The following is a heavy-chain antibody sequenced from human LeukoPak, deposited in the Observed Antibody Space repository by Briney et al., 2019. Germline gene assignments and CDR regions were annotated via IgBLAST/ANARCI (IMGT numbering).Heavy chain of an antibody. Sequence: GGSLRLSCAASGFTFGDYAMSWVRQAPGKGLEWVGFIRSKAYGRTTEYAASVKGRFTISRDDSKSIAYLQKNSLKTEDTAVYYCTREGYYFDYWGQGTLVTVSS. V-gene: IGHV3-49*04. CDR3: TREGYYFDY. J-gene: IGHJ4*02. CDR1: GFTFGDYA. CDR2: IRSKAYGRTT.